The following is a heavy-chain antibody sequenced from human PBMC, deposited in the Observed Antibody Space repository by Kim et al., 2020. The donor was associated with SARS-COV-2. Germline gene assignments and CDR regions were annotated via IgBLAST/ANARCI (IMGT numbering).Heavy chain of an antibody. CDR3: ARRSGNWFDP. V-gene: IGHV4-39*01. CDR2: IYYTGST. CDR1: GDSITSDTYY. J-gene: IGHJ5*02. Sequence: SETLSLTSTVSGDSITSDTYYWGWIRQPPGKGLDWIGNIYYTGSTFYNPSLRSRVTISIDTSKSQFSLKLSSVTTSDTALYYCARRSGNWFDPWGRGTLVTVSS. D-gene: IGHD3-10*01.